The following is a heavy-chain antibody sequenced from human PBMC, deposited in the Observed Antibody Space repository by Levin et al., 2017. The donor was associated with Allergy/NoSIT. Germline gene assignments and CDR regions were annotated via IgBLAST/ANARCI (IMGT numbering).Heavy chain of an antibody. CDR2: ISWNSGSI. CDR1: GFTFDDYA. CDR3: AKDRGSSWNYYYGMDV. V-gene: IGHV3-9*01. D-gene: IGHD6-13*01. J-gene: IGHJ6*02. Sequence: PGGSLRLSCAASGFTFDDYAMHWVRQAPGKGLEWVSGISWNSGSIGYADSVKGRFTISRDNAKNSLYLQMNSLRAEDTALYYCAKDRGSSWNYYYGMDVWGQGTTVTVSS.